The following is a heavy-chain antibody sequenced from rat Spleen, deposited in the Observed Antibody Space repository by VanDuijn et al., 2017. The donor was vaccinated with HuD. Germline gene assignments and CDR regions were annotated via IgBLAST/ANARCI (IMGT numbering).Heavy chain of an antibody. CDR1: GLSFSDYN. CDR3: ARHFGGFDY. D-gene: IGHD4-6*01. Sequence: EVQLVESGGGLVQPGRSMKLSCAASGLSFSDYNMAWVRQAPRRGLEWVATITYDGSSTHYRDSVKGRFTISRDNIKSTLYLQMDSLRSEDTATYYCARHFGGFDYWGQGVMVTVSS. CDR2: ITYDGSST. J-gene: IGHJ2*01. V-gene: IGHV5-7*01.